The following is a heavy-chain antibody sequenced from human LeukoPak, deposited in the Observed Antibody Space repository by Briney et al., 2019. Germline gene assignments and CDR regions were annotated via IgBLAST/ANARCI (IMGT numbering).Heavy chain of an antibody. Sequence: SETLSLTCTVSGGSINNSSFYWGWIRQPPGKGLEWIGSVFYSGSTFYIPSVKSRVTMSVDTSKNQVSLELTSVTAADTAVYYCARGGGAWFDPWGQGTLVTVSS. CDR1: GGSINNSSFY. CDR2: VFYSGST. D-gene: IGHD3-16*01. CDR3: ARGGGAWFDP. J-gene: IGHJ5*02. V-gene: IGHV4-39*01.